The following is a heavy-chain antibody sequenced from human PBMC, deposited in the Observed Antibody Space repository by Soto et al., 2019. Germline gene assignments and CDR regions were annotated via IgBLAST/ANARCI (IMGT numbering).Heavy chain of an antibody. CDR2: IKQDGSEK. V-gene: IGHV3-7*01. J-gene: IGHJ6*02. Sequence: WGPLRHSWAASGFTFSSYWRSWVRKAPGKGLEWVANIKQDGSEKYYADSVKGRFTISRDNAKNSLYLQMNSLRDEDTALFYCARGLPTRVYYGMDVWGQGPTVTVSS. D-gene: IGHD2-21*01. CDR1: GFTFSSYW. CDR3: ARGLPTRVYYGMDV.